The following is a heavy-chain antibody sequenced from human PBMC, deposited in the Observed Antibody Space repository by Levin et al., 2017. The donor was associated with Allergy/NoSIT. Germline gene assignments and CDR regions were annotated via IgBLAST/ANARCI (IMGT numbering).Heavy chain of an antibody. D-gene: IGHD5-18*01. J-gene: IGHJ6*02. Sequence: QTLSLTCTFSGFSLSTSGMCVSWIRQPPGKALEWLALIDWDDDKYYSTSLKTRLTISKDTSKNQVVLTMTNMDPVDTATYYCARIPGIQLWDRYYYYYGMDVWGQGTTVTVSS. CDR2: IDWDDDK. CDR1: GFSLSTSGMC. V-gene: IGHV2-70*01. CDR3: ARIPGIQLWDRYYYYYGMDV.